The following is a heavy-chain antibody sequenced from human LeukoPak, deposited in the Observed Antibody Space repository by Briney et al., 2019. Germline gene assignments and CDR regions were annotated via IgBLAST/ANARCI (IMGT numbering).Heavy chain of an antibody. CDR3: AKDIFP. J-gene: IGHJ5*02. CDR2: ISWNSGSI. Sequence: GGSLRLSCTASGFTFGDYAMSWVRQAPGKGLEWVSGISWNSGSIGYADSVKGRFTISRDNAKNSLYLQMNSLRAEDTALYYCAKDIFPWGQGTLVTVSS. CDR1: GFTFGDYA. V-gene: IGHV3-9*01.